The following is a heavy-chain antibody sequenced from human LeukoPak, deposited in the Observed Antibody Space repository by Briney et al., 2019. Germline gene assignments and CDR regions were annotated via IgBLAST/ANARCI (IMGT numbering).Heavy chain of an antibody. CDR2: ISSSSSTI. CDR1: GFTFSSYS. D-gene: IGHD6-13*01. Sequence: GGSLRLSCAASGFTFSSYSMNWVRQAPGKGLEWVSYISSSSSTIYYADSVKGRFTISRDNAKNSMYLQMNSLRVEDTALYYCARVSAAGTGFLDLWGRGTLVLVSA. CDR3: ARVSAAGTGFLDL. V-gene: IGHV3-48*01. J-gene: IGHJ2*01.